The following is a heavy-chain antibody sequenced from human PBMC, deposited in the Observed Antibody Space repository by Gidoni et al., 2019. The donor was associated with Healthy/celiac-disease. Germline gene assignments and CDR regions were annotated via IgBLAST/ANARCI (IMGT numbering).Heavy chain of an antibody. D-gene: IGHD6-19*01. CDR3: ARVPYSSGYQRDYYYGMDV. V-gene: IGHV3-21*01. J-gene: IGHJ6*02. CDR2: ISSSSSYI. Sequence: EVQLVESGGGLVKPGGSLRLSCAASGFTFSSYSMTWVRQAPGKGLEWVSSISSSSSYIYYADSVKGRFTISRDNAKNSLYLQMNSLRAEDTAVYYCARVPYSSGYQRDYYYGMDVWGQGTTVTVSS. CDR1: GFTFSSYS.